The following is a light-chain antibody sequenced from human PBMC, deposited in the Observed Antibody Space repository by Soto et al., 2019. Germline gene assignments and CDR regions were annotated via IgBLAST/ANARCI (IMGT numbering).Light chain of an antibody. CDR2: GAS. V-gene: IGKV3-20*01. J-gene: IGKJ3*01. CDR3: QQYGSSPFA. CDR1: QSVSSSY. Sequence: EIVLTQSPGTLSLSPGERATLSCRDSQSVSSSYLAWYQQKPGQAPRLLIYGASSRATGIPDRFSGSGSGTDFTLTISRLEPEDFAVYYCQQYGSSPFAVGPGTKVDIK.